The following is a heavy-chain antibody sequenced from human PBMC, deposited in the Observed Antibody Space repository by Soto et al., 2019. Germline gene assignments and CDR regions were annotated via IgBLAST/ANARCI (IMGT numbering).Heavy chain of an antibody. D-gene: IGHD3-10*01. J-gene: IGHJ6*02. V-gene: IGHV5-51*01. Sequence: PGESLKISCKGSGYSFTSYWIGWVRQMPGKGLEWMGIIYPGDSDTRYSPSFQGQVTISADKSISTAYLQWSSLKASDTAMYYCARPPYYYGSDPYYYYGMDVWGQGTKVTVSS. CDR1: GYSFTSYW. CDR3: ARPPYYYGSDPYYYYGMDV. CDR2: IYPGDSDT.